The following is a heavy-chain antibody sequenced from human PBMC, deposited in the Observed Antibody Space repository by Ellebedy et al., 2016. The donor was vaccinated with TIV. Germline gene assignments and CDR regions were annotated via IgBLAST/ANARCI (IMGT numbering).Heavy chain of an antibody. J-gene: IGHJ4*02. V-gene: IGHV3-21*01. CDR1: GFTFSSYS. CDR2: ITSSSSYR. D-gene: IGHD1-26*01. CDR3: ARDLGELLPALNFDY. Sequence: PGGSLRLSCAASGFTFSSYSMNWVRQAPGKGLEWVPSITSSSSYRFYADSVKGRFTISRDNAKNSLYLQMNSLRAEDTAVYYCARDLGELLPALNFDYWGQGSLVTVSS.